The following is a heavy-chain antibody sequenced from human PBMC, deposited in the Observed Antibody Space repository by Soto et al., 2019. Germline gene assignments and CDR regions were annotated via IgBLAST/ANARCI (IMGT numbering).Heavy chain of an antibody. CDR2: ISGSGGST. V-gene: IGHV3-23*01. CDR3: AKELSINMLVVVIRGAFDI. Sequence: PGGSLRLSCAASGFTFSSYAMSWVRQAPGKGLEWVSAISGSGGSTYYADSVKGRFTISRDNSKNTLYLQMNSLRAEDTAVYYCAKELSINMLVVVIRGAFDIWGQGTMVTVSS. D-gene: IGHD3-22*01. CDR1: GFTFSSYA. J-gene: IGHJ3*02.